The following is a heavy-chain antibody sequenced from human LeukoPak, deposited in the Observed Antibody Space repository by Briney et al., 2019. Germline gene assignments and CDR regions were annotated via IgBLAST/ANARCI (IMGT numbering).Heavy chain of an antibody. V-gene: IGHV4-34*01. J-gene: IGHJ4*02. CDR2: INHIGGT. CDR1: PGSFSVDY. Sequence: SETLSLTSAVDPGSFSVDYCRWIRQPPRKGLERIGEINHIGGTNYNPSLKSRVTISADKSKNQFSLKLSSLTAEDTAVYYCVREAGLCEQRFHYWGQGTLVTVSS. D-gene: IGHD1/OR15-1a*01. CDR3: VREAGLCEQRFHY.